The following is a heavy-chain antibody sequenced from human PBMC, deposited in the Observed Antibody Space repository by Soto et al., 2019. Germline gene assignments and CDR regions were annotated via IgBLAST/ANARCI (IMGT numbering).Heavy chain of an antibody. Sequence: VQLLESGGGLVQPGGSLRLSCAASGFTFSSYAMNWVRQAPGKGLECVSTISGSGGSTYYADSVKGRFTISRDNSENTLYLQMNNLRAEDTAVYYCAKDAGGVRLPVAGKKGYFDYWGQGIPVTVSS. CDR2: ISGSGGST. J-gene: IGHJ4*02. CDR3: AKDAGGVRLPVAGKKGYFDY. V-gene: IGHV3-23*01. CDR1: GFTFSSYA. D-gene: IGHD6-19*01.